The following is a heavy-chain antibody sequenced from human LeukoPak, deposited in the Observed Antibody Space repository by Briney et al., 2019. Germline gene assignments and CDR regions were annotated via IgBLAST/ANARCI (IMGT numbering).Heavy chain of an antibody. CDR2: IYYSGST. CDR1: GGSISSYY. CDR3: AGLSFDYYDSSGYSFDN. Sequence: SETLSLTCTVSGGSISSYYWSWIRQPPGKGLEWIGYIYYSGSTNYNPSLKSRVTISVDTSKNQFSLKLSSVTAADTAVYYCAGLSFDYYDSSGYSFDNGGQGPLVTVSS. D-gene: IGHD3-22*01. V-gene: IGHV4-59*01. J-gene: IGHJ4*02.